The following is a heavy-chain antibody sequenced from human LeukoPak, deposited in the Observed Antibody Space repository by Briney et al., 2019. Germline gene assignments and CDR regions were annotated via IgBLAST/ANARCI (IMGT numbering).Heavy chain of an antibody. Sequence: SETLSHTCTVSGGSISSYYWSWIRQPAGKGLEWVGRIYTSGSTNYNPSLMGRVTLSFDTSKNQFSLRLSSVTAADTAVYYCARETGAAAVSDYGGQGTLVTVSS. CDR3: ARETGAAAVSDY. J-gene: IGHJ4*02. CDR2: IYTSGST. V-gene: IGHV4-4*07. CDR1: GGSISSYY. D-gene: IGHD6-13*01.